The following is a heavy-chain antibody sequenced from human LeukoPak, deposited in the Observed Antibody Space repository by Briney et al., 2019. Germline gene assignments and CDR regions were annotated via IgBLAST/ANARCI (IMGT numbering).Heavy chain of an antibody. D-gene: IGHD3-10*01. J-gene: IGHJ6*03. V-gene: IGHV4-59*01. CDR2: IYYSGST. CDR3: ARGQVRGVASNYYYYYMDV. CDR1: GDSISGFH. Sequence: SETLSLTCTVSGDSISGFHWSWIRQPPGKGLEWIGYIYYSGSTNYNPSLKSRVTISVDTSKNQFSLKLSSVTAADTAVYYCARGQVRGVASNYYYYYMDVWGKGTTVTISS.